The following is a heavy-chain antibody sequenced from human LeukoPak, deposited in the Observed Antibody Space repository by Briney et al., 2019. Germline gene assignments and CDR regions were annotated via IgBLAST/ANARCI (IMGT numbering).Heavy chain of an antibody. D-gene: IGHD6-19*01. Sequence: ASVKVSCKGSGYTFTSYYMHWVRQAPGQGLEWMGIINPSGGSTSYAQKFQGRVTMTRATSTSTVYMELSSLRSEDTSVYYCARGRIAVAGPGDYWGQRTLVTVSS. CDR3: ARGRIAVAGPGDY. V-gene: IGHV1-46*01. J-gene: IGHJ4*02. CDR1: GYTFTSYY. CDR2: INPSGGST.